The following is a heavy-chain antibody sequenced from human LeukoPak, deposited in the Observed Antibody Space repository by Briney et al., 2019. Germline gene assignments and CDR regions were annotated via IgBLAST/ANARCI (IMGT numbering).Heavy chain of an antibody. D-gene: IGHD1-1*01. J-gene: IGHJ4*02. CDR1: GFTFSGSA. CDR2: IRSKANSYAT. Sequence: GGSLRLSCAASGFTFSGSAMHWVRQASGKGLEWVGRIRSKANSYATVYAASVKGRFTISRDDSKNSAYLQMNSLKTEDTAVYYCTSGLSVRRSNNTPVDYWGQGTLVTVSS. V-gene: IGHV3-73*01. CDR3: TSGLSVRRSNNTPVDY.